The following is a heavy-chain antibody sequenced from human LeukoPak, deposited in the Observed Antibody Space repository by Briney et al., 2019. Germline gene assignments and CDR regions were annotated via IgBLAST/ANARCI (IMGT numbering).Heavy chain of an antibody. V-gene: IGHV4-30-2*01. J-gene: IGHJ4*02. Sequence: SETLSLTCTVSGGSISSGNYWSWIRQPPGKGLEWIGYIHHSGSTYYNPSLNSRVTVSVDRSKNQFSLKMTSVTAADTAVYYCARDYHCGGGDCSWVDYWGQGTLVTVSS. CDR3: ARDYHCGGGDCSWVDY. D-gene: IGHD2-21*01. CDR1: GGSISSGNY. CDR2: IHHSGST.